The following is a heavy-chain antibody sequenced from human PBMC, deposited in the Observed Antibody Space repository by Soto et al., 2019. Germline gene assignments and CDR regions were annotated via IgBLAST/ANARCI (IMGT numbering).Heavy chain of an antibody. CDR1: GFTFSRYA. J-gene: IGHJ6*02. CDR3: ARSYCSSNSWDPCLLYGMDV. D-gene: IGHD2-2*01. V-gene: IGHV3-30-3*01. Sequence: SLGFSSAAAGFTFSRYAMHFVRQAPGKGLEWVAVISYDGSNKYYADSVKGRFTISRDNSKNTLYLQMNSLRAEDTAVYYCARSYCSSNSWDPCLLYGMDVWGQGTTVTVSS. CDR2: ISYDGSNK.